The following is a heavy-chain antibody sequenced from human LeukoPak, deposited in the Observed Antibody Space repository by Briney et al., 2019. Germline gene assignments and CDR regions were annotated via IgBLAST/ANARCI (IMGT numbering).Heavy chain of an antibody. CDR1: GFTVSSSY. CDR3: ARDDYYDSSGPPDS. D-gene: IGHD3-22*01. V-gene: IGHV3-66*01. CDR2: IHSGGAT. J-gene: IGHJ5*01. Sequence: GGSLRLSCAASGFTVSSSYMSWVRQAPGKGLEWVSVIHSGGATYYADSVKGGFTVSRDNSKNTLYLQMNSLRAEDTAVYYCARDDYYDSSGPPDSWGQGTLVTVSS.